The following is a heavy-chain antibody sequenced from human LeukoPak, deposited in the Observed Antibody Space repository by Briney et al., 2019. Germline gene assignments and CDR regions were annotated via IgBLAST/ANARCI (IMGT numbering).Heavy chain of an antibody. CDR2: INSAGST. Sequence: GGSLRLSCAASGFTFSSYAMSWVRQAPGKGLEWVSAINSAGSTYYGDSVRGRFTISRDNSKNVLYLQMNSLRAEDTALYYCAKDQNTVATAPFDYWGQGTLVTVSS. CDR3: AKDQNTVATAPFDY. J-gene: IGHJ4*02. D-gene: IGHD4-17*01. V-gene: IGHV3-23*01. CDR1: GFTFSSYA.